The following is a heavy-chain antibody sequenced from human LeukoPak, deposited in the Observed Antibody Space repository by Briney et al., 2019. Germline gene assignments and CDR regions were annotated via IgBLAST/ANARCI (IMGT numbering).Heavy chain of an antibody. CDR2: INPSGGST. V-gene: IGHV1-46*01. Sequence: GASVKVSCKASGYTFTSYYMHWVRQAPGQGLEWMGIINPSGGSTSYAQKFQGRVTMTRDMSTSTAYMELSSLRSEDTAVYYCARGGSYYYGSGSYYHSYYYYYYMDVWGKGTTVTISS. CDR1: GYTFTSYY. J-gene: IGHJ6*03. D-gene: IGHD3-10*01. CDR3: ARGGSYYYGSGSYYHSYYYYYYMDV.